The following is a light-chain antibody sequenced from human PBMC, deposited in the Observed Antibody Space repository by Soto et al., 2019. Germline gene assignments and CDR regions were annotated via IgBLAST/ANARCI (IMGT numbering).Light chain of an antibody. J-gene: IGKJ3*01. Sequence: DIQMTQSPSSLSASVGDRVTITCQASQDISNYLNWYQQKPGKSPKLLIYDASNLETGVPSRFSGSGSGTDFNFTISSLHLEDVATYYCQEYNNLPPDFNFGPGNKVDIK. V-gene: IGKV1-33*01. CDR1: QDISNY. CDR3: QEYNNLPPDFN. CDR2: DAS.